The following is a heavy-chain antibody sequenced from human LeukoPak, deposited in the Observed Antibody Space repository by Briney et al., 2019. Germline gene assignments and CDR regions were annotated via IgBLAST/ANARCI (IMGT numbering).Heavy chain of an antibody. CDR1: GFTFSSYA. J-gene: IGHJ4*02. V-gene: IGHV3-23*01. CDR2: ISGSGGST. CDR3: AKDKTXTFGGVIVPFDY. D-gene: IGHD3-16*02. Sequence: QSGGSLRLSCAASGFTFSSYAMSWVRQAPGKGLEWVSAISGSGGSTYYADSVKGRFTISRDNSKNTLYLQMNSLRAEDTAVYYCAKDKTXTFGGVIVPFDYWGQGTLVTVSS.